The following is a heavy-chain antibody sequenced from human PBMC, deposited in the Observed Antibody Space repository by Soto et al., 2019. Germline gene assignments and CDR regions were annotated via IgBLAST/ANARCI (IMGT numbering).Heavy chain of an antibody. CDR3: ARKGDGSDSLEV. CDR1: GDSISSDYYY. Sequence: QVQLQQSGPGLVKPSQTLSLTCTVSGDSISSDYYYWTWIRQSPGKGLEWIGYIHHSGTTLYNPSFKSRVTISVDTSKNQFLLPLTSVTAADTAVYFCARKGDGSDSLEVWGQGTTVTFSS. D-gene: IGHD2-21*02. J-gene: IGHJ6*02. V-gene: IGHV4-30-4*08. CDR2: IHHSGTT.